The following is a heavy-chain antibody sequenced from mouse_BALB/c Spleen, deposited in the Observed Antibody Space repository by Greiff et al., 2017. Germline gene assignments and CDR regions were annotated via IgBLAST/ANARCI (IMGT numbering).Heavy chain of an antibody. CDR2: INPGSGGT. CDR1: GYAFTNYL. D-gene: IGHD2-1*01. CDR3: ARDGNYLYYYAMDY. V-gene: IGHV1-54*01. J-gene: IGHJ4*01. Sequence: QVQLQLSGAELVRPGTSVKVSCKASGYAFTNYLIEWVKQRPGQGLEWIGVINPGSGGTNYNEKFKGKATLTADKSSSTAYMQLSSLTSDDSAVYFCARDGNYLYYYAMDYWGQGTSVTGSS.